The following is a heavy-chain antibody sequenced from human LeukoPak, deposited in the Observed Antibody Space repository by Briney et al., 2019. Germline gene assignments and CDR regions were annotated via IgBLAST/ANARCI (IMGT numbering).Heavy chain of an antibody. D-gene: IGHD6-19*01. CDR1: GGTFSSYA. CDR3: ARDSSGWGELNYYYYYMDV. Sequence: ASVKVSCKASGGTFSSYAINWVRQAPGQGLEWMGRIIPIFGTANYAQKFQGRVTITTDESTSTAYMELSSLRSEDTAVYYCARDSSGWGELNYYYYYMDVWGKGTTVTVSS. J-gene: IGHJ6*03. CDR2: IIPIFGTA. V-gene: IGHV1-69*05.